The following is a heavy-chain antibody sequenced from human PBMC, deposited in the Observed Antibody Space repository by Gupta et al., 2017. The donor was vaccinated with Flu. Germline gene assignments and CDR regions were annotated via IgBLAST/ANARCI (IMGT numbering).Heavy chain of an antibody. Sequence: AMHWVRQAPGKGLEWVSSISWNSDNIVHADSVRGRFTISRDNANNSLYLQMNSLRTEDTALYYCTKDFSSGRGYQYSAMDVWGQGTTVTVSS. D-gene: IGHD2-2*01. CDR3: TKDFSSGRGYQYSAMDV. J-gene: IGHJ6*02. V-gene: IGHV3-9*01. CDR2: ISWNSDNI. CDR1: A.